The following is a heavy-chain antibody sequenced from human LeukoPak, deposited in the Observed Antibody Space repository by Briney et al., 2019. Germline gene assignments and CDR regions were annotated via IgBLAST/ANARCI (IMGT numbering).Heavy chain of an antibody. CDR1: GGSISSYY. V-gene: IGHV4-59*01. D-gene: IGHD3-10*01. CDR2: IYYSGST. Sequence: SETLSLTCTVSGGSISSYYWSWIRQPPGKGLEWIGYIYYSGSTNYNPSLKSRVTISVGTSKNQFSLKLSSVTAADTAVYYCARDRAPDAFDIWGQGTMVTVSS. J-gene: IGHJ3*02. CDR3: ARDRAPDAFDI.